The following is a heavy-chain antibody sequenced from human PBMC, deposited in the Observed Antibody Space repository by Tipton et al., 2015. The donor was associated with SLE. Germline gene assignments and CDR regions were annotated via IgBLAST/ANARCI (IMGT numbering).Heavy chain of an antibody. D-gene: IGHD6-19*01. CDR3: ARVSVAGPCNWFAP. CDR2: VSYIGIT. CDR1: GGPIGNTNYY. J-gene: IGHJ5*02. Sequence: TLSLTCSVSGGPIGNTNYYWGWIRQPPGKGLEWIGSVSYIGITNYTPSLKSRLTISMDTSKNHFSLRLRSVTAADTAVYYCARVSVAGPCNWFAPWGQGTLVTVSS. V-gene: IGHV4-39*07.